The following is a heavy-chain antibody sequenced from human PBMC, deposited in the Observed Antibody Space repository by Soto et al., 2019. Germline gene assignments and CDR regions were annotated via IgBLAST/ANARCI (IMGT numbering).Heavy chain of an antibody. Sequence: SETLFLTCPVSFGSVSSYYWSFVCHSPGKGLEWIGYIYYSGSTYYNPSLKSRVTISVDRSKNQFSLKLSSLRSEDTAVYYCARGYYDSSGYYPDYWGQGTLVTVSS. D-gene: IGHD3-22*01. J-gene: IGHJ4*02. V-gene: IGHV4-59*02. CDR3: ARGYYDSSGYYPDY. CDR2: IYYSGST. CDR1: FGSVSSYY.